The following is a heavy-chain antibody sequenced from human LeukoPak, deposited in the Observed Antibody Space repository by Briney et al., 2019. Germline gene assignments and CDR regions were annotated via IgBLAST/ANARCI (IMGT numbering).Heavy chain of an antibody. CDR1: EFTFSSYS. D-gene: IGHD1-26*01. Sequence: PGGSLRLSCAASEFTFSSYSMNWVRQAPGKELEWVSYISSSSSTIYYADSVKGRFTVSRDNAKNSLYLQMSGLRDEDAAVYYCARDGGSDSYDAFDIWGQGTMVTVSS. CDR3: ARDGGSDSYDAFDI. CDR2: ISSSSSTI. V-gene: IGHV3-48*02. J-gene: IGHJ3*02.